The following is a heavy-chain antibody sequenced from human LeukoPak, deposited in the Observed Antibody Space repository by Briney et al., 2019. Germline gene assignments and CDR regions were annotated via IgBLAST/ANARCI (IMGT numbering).Heavy chain of an antibody. Sequence: GGSLKLSCAGSGFTFSGSAMHWVRQSPGKGLEWVGRIRSKANDHATAYAASVRGRFTISRDDSENTAYLQMNSLKTEDTAIYYCTRRLMTTVNDYWGQGTLVTVSS. J-gene: IGHJ4*02. D-gene: IGHD4-17*01. CDR1: GFTFSGSA. CDR2: IRSKANDHAT. V-gene: IGHV3-73*01. CDR3: TRRLMTTVNDY.